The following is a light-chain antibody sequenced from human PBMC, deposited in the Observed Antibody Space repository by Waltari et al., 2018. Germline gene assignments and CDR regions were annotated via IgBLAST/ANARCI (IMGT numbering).Light chain of an antibody. V-gene: IGKV3-15*01. Sequence: EIVMTQSPGTLSVSPGGRATLSCRAIQSVSTNLAWYQQKPGQAPRLLIFDASTRATGIPGRFSGSGSGTEFTLTISRLQSQDFAVYYCQQYDDWPGTFGQGTKVEIK. CDR1: QSVSTN. J-gene: IGKJ1*01. CDR3: QQYDDWPGT. CDR2: DAS.